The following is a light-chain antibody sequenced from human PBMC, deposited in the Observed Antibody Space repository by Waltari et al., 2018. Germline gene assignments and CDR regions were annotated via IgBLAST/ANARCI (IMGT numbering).Light chain of an antibody. J-gene: IGKJ1*01. CDR3: QQLNSYQWT. CDR2: AAS. Sequence: IQLTQSPSSLSASVGDRVTITCRARQGINNYLAWYQQKPGKAPKLLIYAASTLQSGVPSRFSGSGSGTDFTRTISSLQPEDFASYYCQQLNSYQWTFGQGTKVEVK. V-gene: IGKV1-9*01. CDR1: QGINNY.